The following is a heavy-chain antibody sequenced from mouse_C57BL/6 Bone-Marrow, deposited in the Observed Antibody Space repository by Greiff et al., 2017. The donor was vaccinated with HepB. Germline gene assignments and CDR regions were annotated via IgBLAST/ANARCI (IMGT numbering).Heavy chain of an antibody. CDR2: IRSKSNNYAT. Sequence: EVQRVESGGGLVQPKGSLKLSCAASGFSFNTYAMNWVRQAPGKGLEWVARIRSKSNNYATYYADSVKDRFTISRDDSESMLYLQMNNLKTEDTAMYYCVRHFDYYDGYYEAMDYWGQGTSVTVSS. CDR1: GFSFNTYA. V-gene: IGHV10-1*01. CDR3: VRHFDYYDGYYEAMDY. D-gene: IGHD2-3*01. J-gene: IGHJ4*01.